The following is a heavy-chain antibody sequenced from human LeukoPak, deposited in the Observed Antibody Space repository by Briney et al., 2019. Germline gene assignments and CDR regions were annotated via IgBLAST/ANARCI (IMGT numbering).Heavy chain of an antibody. J-gene: IGHJ4*02. CDR1: GFIVSGNF. CDR3: ARERGRGRDSPWFDY. V-gene: IGHV3-53*01. CDR2: IYSDGST. D-gene: IGHD1-26*01. Sequence: GSLRLSCAASGFIVSGNFMSWVRQAPGKGLEWVSVIYSDGSTYYADSVKGRFTISRDNSKNTLDLQMTGLRAEDTAVYYCARERGRGRDSPWFDYWGQGTLVTVSS.